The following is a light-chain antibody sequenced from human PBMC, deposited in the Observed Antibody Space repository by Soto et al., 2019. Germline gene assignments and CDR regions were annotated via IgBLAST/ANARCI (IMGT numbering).Light chain of an antibody. CDR3: QQHNNWPLA. Sequence: EIVMTQSPATLSVSPGERATLSCRASQSVNSNLAWYQHKPGQAPRLLIYGASTRATGIPTRFSGSGSGTEVTLTISSLQSEDFAVYYCQQHNNWPLAFGPGTKVDVK. CDR1: QSVNSN. V-gene: IGKV3-15*01. J-gene: IGKJ3*01. CDR2: GAS.